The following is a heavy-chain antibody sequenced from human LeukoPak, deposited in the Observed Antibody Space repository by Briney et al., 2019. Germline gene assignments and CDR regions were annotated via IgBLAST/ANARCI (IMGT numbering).Heavy chain of an antibody. CDR2: INHSGST. CDR3: ATAGRIDGGRNY. CDR1: GGSFSGYY. J-gene: IGHJ4*02. Sequence: SETLSLTCAVYGGSFSGYYWSWIRQPPGKGLEWIGEINHSGSTNYNPSLKSRVTISVDTSKNQFSLKLSSVTAADTAVYYCATAGRIDGGRNYWGQGTLVTVSS. D-gene: IGHD3-16*01. V-gene: IGHV4-34*01.